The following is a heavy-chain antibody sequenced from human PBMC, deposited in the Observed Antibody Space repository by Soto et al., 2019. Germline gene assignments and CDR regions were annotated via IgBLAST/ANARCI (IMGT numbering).Heavy chain of an antibody. J-gene: IGHJ6*03. D-gene: IGHD4-17*01. CDR1: GGSISSSSYY. V-gene: IGHV4-39*07. CDR3: ARGGRTVTTDHYYYMDV. CDR2: IYYSGST. Sequence: SETLSLTCTVSGGSISSSSYYWGWIRQPPGKGLEWIGSIYYSGSTYYNPSLKSRVTISVDTSKNQFSLKLSSVTAADTAVYYCARGGRTVTTDHYYYMDVWGKGTTVTVSS.